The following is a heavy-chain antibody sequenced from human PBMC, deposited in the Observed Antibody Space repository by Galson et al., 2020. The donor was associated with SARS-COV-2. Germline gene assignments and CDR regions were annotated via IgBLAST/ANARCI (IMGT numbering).Heavy chain of an antibody. CDR3: ARTEPLKLGVDY. CDR1: GFTFSSYW. D-gene: IGHD7-27*01. Sequence: GESLKISCAASGFTFSSYWMHWVRQAPGKGLVWVSRINSDGSSTSYANSVKGRFTISRDNAKNTLYLQMNSLRAEDTAVYYCARTEPLKLGVDYWGQGTLVTVSS. J-gene: IGHJ4*02. V-gene: IGHV3-74*01. CDR2: INSDGSST.